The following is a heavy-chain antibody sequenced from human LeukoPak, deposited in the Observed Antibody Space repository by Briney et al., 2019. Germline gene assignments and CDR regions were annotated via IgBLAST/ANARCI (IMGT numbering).Heavy chain of an antibody. CDR2: MNPNGGNT. CDR1: GYTFTSYD. Sequence: ASVKVSCKASGYTFTSYDINWVRQATGQGLEWMGWMNPNGGNTGYAQKFQGRVTMTRNTSISTAYMELSSLRSEDTAVYYCARGFGFVVVTATENQDAFDIWGQGTMVTVSS. CDR3: ARGFGFVVVTATENQDAFDI. V-gene: IGHV1-8*01. J-gene: IGHJ3*02. D-gene: IGHD2-21*02.